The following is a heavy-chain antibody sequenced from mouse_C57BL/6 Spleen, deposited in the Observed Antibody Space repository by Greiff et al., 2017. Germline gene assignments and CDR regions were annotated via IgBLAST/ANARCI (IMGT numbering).Heavy chain of an antibody. CDR2: LRNKANGYTT. Sequence: EVKLMESGGGLVQPGGSLSLSCAASGFTFTDYYMSWVRQPPGKALEWVGFLRNKANGYTTEYIASVKGRFTISRDNSHSILYLHMNAFRAEDSATYYCARYTAVVAFDYWGQGTTLTVSS. CDR3: ARYTAVVAFDY. J-gene: IGHJ2*01. CDR1: GFTFTDYY. D-gene: IGHD1-1*01. V-gene: IGHV7-3*01.